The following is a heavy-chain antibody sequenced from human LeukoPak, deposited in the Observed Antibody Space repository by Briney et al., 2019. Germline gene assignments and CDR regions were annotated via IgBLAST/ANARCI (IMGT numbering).Heavy chain of an antibody. CDR1: GFTFSDYY. D-gene: IGHD4/OR15-4a*01. CDR3: ARRAGAYSHPYDY. CDR2: IYSDNT. V-gene: IGHV3-53*01. Sequence: GGSLRLSCAASGFTFSDYYMSWIRQAPGKGLEWVSFIYSDNTHYSDSVKGRFTISRDNSKNTLYLQMNSLRAEGTAVYYCARRAGAYSHPYDYWGQGTLVTVSS. J-gene: IGHJ4*02.